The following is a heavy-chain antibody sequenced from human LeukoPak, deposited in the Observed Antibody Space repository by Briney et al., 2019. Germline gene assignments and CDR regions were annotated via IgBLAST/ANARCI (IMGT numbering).Heavy chain of an antibody. D-gene: IGHD3-22*01. CDR1: GFTFSSYA. J-gene: IGHJ4*02. V-gene: IGHV3-30*04. Sequence: GGSLRLSCAASGFTFSSYAMHWVRQAPGKGLEWVAVISYDGSNKYYADSVKGRFTISRDNSKNTLYLQMNSLRAEDTAVYYCARDGYYYDSSGYISDYWGQGTLVTVSS. CDR2: ISYDGSNK. CDR3: ARDGYYYDSSGYISDY.